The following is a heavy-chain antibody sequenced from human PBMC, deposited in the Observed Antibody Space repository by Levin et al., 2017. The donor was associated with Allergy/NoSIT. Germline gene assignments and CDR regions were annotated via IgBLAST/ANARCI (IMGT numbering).Heavy chain of an antibody. J-gene: IGHJ4*02. Sequence: GGSLRLSCAASGFTVSSNYMSWVRQAPGKGLEWVSVIYSGGDTFYAESVKGRFTISRDNSKNTLYLQMNSLIAEDTAVYYCAKNGGWNGAGYFDYWGQGTLVTVSS. CDR2: IYSGGDT. CDR3: AKNGGWNGAGYFDY. CDR1: GFTVSSNY. D-gene: IGHD1-1*01. V-gene: IGHV3-66*02.